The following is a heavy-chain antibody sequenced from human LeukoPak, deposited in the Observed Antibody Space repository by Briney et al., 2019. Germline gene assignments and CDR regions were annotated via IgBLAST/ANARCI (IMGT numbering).Heavy chain of an antibody. Sequence: PGGSLRLSCAASGFTFSSYSMNWVREAPGKGLEWVSSISSSSSYIYYAGSVKGRFTISRDNAKNSLYLQMNSLRAEDTAVYYCARDGAMIDAFDIWGQGTMVTVSS. V-gene: IGHV3-21*01. CDR1: GFTFSSYS. CDR3: ARDGAMIDAFDI. D-gene: IGHD3-16*01. CDR2: ISSSSSYI. J-gene: IGHJ3*02.